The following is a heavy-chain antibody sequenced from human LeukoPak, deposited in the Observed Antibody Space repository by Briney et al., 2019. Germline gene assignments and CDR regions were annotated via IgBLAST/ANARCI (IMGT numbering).Heavy chain of an antibody. J-gene: IGHJ6*03. CDR3: ARVLTMVRGVSYMDV. D-gene: IGHD3-10*01. CDR1: GYTFTSYG. V-gene: IGHV1-18*01. CDR2: ISAYNGNT. Sequence: GASVKVSCKASGYTFTSYGISWVRQAPGQGLEWMGWISAYNGNTNYAQKLQGRVTMTTDTSTSTAYMELRSLRSDDTAVYYCARVLTMVRGVSYMDVWGKGTTVTISS.